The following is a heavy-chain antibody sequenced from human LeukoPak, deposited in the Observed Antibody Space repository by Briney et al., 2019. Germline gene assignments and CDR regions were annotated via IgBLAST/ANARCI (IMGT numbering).Heavy chain of an antibody. CDR3: ARAGRAYCSGGSCYSLGY. CDR1: GYTFTSYG. J-gene: IGHJ4*02. CDR2: ISAYNGNT. V-gene: IGHV1-18*04. D-gene: IGHD2-15*01. Sequence: GASVKVSCKASGYTFTSYGISWVRQAPGQGLEWMGWISAYNGNTNYAQKLQGRVTMTTDTSTSTAYMELRSLRSDDTAVYYCARAGRAYCSGGSCYSLGYWGQGTLVTVSS.